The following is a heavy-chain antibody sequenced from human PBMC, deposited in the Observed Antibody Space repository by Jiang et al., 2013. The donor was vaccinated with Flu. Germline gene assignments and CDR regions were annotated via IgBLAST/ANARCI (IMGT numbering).Heavy chain of an antibody. V-gene: IGHV4-34*01. D-gene: IGHD3-10*02. J-gene: IGHJ6*02. Sequence: KPSETLSLTCGVYGGSFVPYYWTWIRQPAGQGLEWIGEINYSGTTNYNPSLKSRVSISIDTSRDTFSLNLISLTAADAGVYYCARGGIPVSGSPVFDNSGWDVWGPGTTIDVSS. CDR1: GGSFVPYY. CDR3: ARGGIPVSGSPVFDNSGWDV. CDR2: INYSGTT.